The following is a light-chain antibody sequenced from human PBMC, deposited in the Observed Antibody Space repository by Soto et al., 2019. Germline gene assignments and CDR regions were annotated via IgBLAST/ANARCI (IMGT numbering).Light chain of an antibody. V-gene: IGKV1-5*01. CDR2: DAS. Sequence: DIQMTQSPSTLSASVGDSVSITCRASQSFSSWLAWYQQKPGKAPKLLIYDASTLESGVPSRFSGGGSGTEFTLTISSLQPDDFATYYCQQDTTYPWTFGQGNKV. J-gene: IGKJ1*01. CDR3: QQDTTYPWT. CDR1: QSFSSW.